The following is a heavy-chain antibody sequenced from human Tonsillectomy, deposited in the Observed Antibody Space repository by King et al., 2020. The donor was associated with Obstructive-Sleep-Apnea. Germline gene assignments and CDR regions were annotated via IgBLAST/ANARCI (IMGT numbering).Heavy chain of an antibody. Sequence: QLQESGPGLGKPSETLSLTCTVSGGSISNYYWSWIRQPPGKGLEWIGYMYYSGNTNFNPSLKSRVTISADTSKLQFSLRLSSVTAADTAVYYCARHRGVEDYGGYGDYFDYWGQGTLVTVSS. CDR3: ARHRGVEDYGGYGDYFDY. D-gene: IGHD5-12*01. J-gene: IGHJ4*02. CDR2: MYYSGNT. CDR1: GGSISNYY. V-gene: IGHV4-59*08.